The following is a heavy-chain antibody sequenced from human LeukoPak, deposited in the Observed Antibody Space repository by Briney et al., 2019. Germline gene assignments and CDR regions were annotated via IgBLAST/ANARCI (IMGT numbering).Heavy chain of an antibody. J-gene: IGHJ5*02. CDR3: ARDNRSIRYYYDSSGYARDWFDT. CDR2: IYTSGST. V-gene: IGHV4-4*07. CDR1: GGSISSYY. D-gene: IGHD3-22*01. Sequence: PSGTLSLTCTVSGGSISSYYWSWIRQPAGKGLEWIGRIYTSGSTNYNPSLKSRVTMSVDTSKNQFSLKLSSVTAADTAVYYCARDNRSIRYYYDSSGYARDWFDTWGQGTLVTVSS.